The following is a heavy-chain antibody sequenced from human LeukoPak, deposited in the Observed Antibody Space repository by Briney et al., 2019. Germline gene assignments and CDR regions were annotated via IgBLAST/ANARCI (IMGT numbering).Heavy chain of an antibody. Sequence: SETLSLTCAVSGYSISSDYYWGWIRQPPGEGLEWIGSIYHSGSTYYNPSLKSRVTISVDTSKNQFSLKLSSVTAADTAVYYCARQSTYDFWSGYYRGDPNWFDPWGQGTLVTVSS. CDR2: IYHSGST. J-gene: IGHJ5*02. D-gene: IGHD3-3*01. CDR1: GYSISSDYY. V-gene: IGHV4-38-2*01. CDR3: ARQSTYDFWSGYYRGDPNWFDP.